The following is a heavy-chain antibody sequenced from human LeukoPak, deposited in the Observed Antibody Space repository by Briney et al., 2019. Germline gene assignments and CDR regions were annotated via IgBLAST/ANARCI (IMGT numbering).Heavy chain of an antibody. V-gene: IGHV3-23*01. CDR1: GFTFSTYA. D-gene: IGHD3-22*01. Sequence: PGGSLRLSCAASGFTFSTYAVNWVRQAPGKGLEWDSTISGSGDSTYYADSVKGRFTISRDNSKDTLYLQMSSVRVDDTAVYYCARDRGRYYDSRGFYWGYYFASWGQGILVTVST. CDR2: ISGSGDST. CDR3: ARDRGRYYDSRGFYWGYYFAS. J-gene: IGHJ4*02.